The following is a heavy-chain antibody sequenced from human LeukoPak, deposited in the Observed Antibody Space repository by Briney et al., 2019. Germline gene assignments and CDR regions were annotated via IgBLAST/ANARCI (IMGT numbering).Heavy chain of an antibody. J-gene: IGHJ3*02. CDR3: ARGRSMIVVVRDAFDI. D-gene: IGHD3-22*01. CDR1: GYTFTGYY. CDR2: INPNSGGT. V-gene: IGHV1-2*02. Sequence: ASVKVSRKASGYTFTGYYMHWVRQAPGQGLEWMGWINPNSGGTNYAQKFQGRVTMTRDTSISTAYMELSRLRSDDTAVYYCARGRSMIVVVRDAFDIWGQGTMVTVSS.